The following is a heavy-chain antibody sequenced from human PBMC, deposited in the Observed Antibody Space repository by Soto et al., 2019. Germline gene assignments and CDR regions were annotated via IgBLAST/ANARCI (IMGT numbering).Heavy chain of an antibody. CDR1: GFTFSNAW. D-gene: IGHD2-15*01. Sequence: EVQLVESGGGLVKPGGSLRLSCAASGFTFSNAWMSWVRQAPGKGLEWVGRIKSKTDGGTTDYATPVKGRFTISRDDSKNTLYLQMNSLKTEDTAVYYCTTVPPPPWYCSGGSCYAFDIWGQGTMVTVSS. CDR3: TTVPPPPWYCSGGSCYAFDI. J-gene: IGHJ3*02. CDR2: IKSKTDGGTT. V-gene: IGHV3-15*01.